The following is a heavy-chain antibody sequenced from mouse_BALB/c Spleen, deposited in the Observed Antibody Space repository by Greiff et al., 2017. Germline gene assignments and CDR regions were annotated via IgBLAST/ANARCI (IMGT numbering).Heavy chain of an antibody. CDR1: GFTFSSYN. D-gene: IGHD1-1*01. CDR2: ISSGGSYT. CDR3: TRDNDYGSSRYYFDY. V-gene: IGHV5-6-4*01. Sequence: VQLKESGGGLVKPGGSLKLSCAASGFTFSSYNMSWVRQTPEKRLEWVATISSGGSYTYYPDSVKGRFTISRDNAKNTLYLQMSSLKSEDTAMYYCTRDNDYGSSRYYFDYWGQGTTLTVSS. J-gene: IGHJ2*01.